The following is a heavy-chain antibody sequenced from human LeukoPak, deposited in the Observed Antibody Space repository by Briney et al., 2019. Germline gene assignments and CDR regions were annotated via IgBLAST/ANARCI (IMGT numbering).Heavy chain of an antibody. D-gene: IGHD3-22*01. CDR3: ARVMDHGYSDY. CDR2: IFYSGST. CDR1: GGSVSGYY. J-gene: IGHJ4*02. V-gene: IGHV4-59*02. Sequence: PSETLSLTCTVSGGSVSGYYWGWIRQPPGKGLEFIGYIFYSGSTKYNPSLKSRVTISVDTSQNQCSLKLSSVTAADTAVYYCARVMDHGYSDYWGKGTLVTVSS.